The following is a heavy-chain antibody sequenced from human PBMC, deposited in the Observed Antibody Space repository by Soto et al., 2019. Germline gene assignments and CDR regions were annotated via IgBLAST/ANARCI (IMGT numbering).Heavy chain of an antibody. CDR2: INHSGSA. Sequence: SETPSLTCAVYGGSFSGYYWNWIRQPPGKGLEWIGEINHSGSANYNPSLKSRVTISVDTYKNQFSLKLSSVTAADTAVYYCASGYYDFWSGYRSLDVWGQGTTVTVSS. V-gene: IGHV4-34*01. CDR3: ASGYYDFWSGYRSLDV. J-gene: IGHJ6*02. D-gene: IGHD3-3*01. CDR1: GGSFSGYY.